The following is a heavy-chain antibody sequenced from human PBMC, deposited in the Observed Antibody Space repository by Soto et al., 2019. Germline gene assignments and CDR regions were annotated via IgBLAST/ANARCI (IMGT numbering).Heavy chain of an antibody. D-gene: IGHD5-12*01. CDR3: ARSRFRGGYNL. J-gene: IGHJ4*02. CDR1: GGPFSGYY. V-gene: IGHV4-34*01. CDR2: INDSGST. Sequence: QVQLQQWGAGLLKPSETLSLTCAVYGGPFSGYYWNWIRQPPGKGLEWIGEINDSGSTNYNPSLNSRVTISVETSKTQFSLKLSSVTAADTAVYYCARSRFRGGYNLWGQGNLVTVSS.